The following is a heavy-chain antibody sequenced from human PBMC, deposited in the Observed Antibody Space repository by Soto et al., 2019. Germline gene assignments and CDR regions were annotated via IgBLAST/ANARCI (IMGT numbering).Heavy chain of an antibody. CDR1: GGSFSGYY. Sequence: ASETLSLTCAVYGGSFSGYYWSWIRQPPGKGLEWIGEINHSGSTNYNPSLKSRVTISVDTSKNQFSLKLSSVTAADTAVYYCAILGYCSSTSCPIARYYYYYMDVWGKGTTVTVSS. D-gene: IGHD2-2*01. J-gene: IGHJ6*03. CDR3: AILGYCSSTSCPIARYYYYYMDV. V-gene: IGHV4-34*01. CDR2: INHSGST.